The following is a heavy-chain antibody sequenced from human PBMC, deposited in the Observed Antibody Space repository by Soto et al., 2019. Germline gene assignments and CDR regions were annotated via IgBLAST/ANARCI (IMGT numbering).Heavy chain of an antibody. CDR1: GGSISSGGYY. D-gene: IGHD4-17*01. CDR2: IYYSGST. CDR3: ARDGGRPTTVTTYYYYGMDV. V-gene: IGHV4-31*03. Sequence: SETLSLTCTVSGGSISSGGYYWSWIRQHPGKGLEWIGYIYYSGSTYYNPSLKSRVTISVDTSKNQFSLKLSSVTAADTAVYYCARDGGRPTTVTTYYYYGMDVWGQGTTVTVSS. J-gene: IGHJ6*02.